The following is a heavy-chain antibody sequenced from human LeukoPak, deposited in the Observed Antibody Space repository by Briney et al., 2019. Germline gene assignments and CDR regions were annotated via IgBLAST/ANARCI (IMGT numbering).Heavy chain of an antibody. J-gene: IGHJ4*02. V-gene: IGHV3-48*03. CDR2: ISSSSDSI. D-gene: IGHD2-21*01. Sequence: GGSLRLSCAASGCPFSTYEMNWVRQAPGKGLEWVSYISSSSDSISYADSVKGRFTISRDNTKNSLSLQSNTLRAEDTAVYYCARESIQPRGDYYFDYWGQGTLVTVSS. CDR1: GCPFSTYE. CDR3: ARESIQPRGDYYFDY.